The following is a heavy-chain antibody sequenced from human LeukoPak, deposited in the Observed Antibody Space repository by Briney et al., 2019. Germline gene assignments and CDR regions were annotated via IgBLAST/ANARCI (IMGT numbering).Heavy chain of an antibody. D-gene: IGHD5-12*01. V-gene: IGHV3-23*01. CDR3: ARWYSGYDPKPLDY. J-gene: IGHJ4*02. CDR2: ISGSGGST. Sequence: GGSLRLSCAASGFTFSSYAMSWVRQAPGKGLEWVSAISGSGGSTYYADSVKGRFTISRDNAKNSLYLQMNSLRAEDTAVYYCARWYSGYDPKPLDYWGQGTLVTVSS. CDR1: GFTFSSYA.